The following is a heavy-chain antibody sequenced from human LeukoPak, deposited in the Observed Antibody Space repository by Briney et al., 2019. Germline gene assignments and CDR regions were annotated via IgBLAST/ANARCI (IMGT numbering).Heavy chain of an antibody. Sequence: LEWXXXXXGSGGSTYYAHSVKGRFTISRDNSKNTLYLQMNILRAEETAVYYCAKSYYDFWSGYSDNWFDPWGQGTLVTVSS. J-gene: IGHJ5*02. V-gene: IGHV3-23*01. CDR3: AKSYYDFWSGYSDNWFDP. CDR2: XXGSGGST. D-gene: IGHD3-3*01.